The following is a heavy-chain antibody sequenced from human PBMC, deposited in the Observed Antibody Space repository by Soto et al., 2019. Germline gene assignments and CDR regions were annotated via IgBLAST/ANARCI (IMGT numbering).Heavy chain of an antibody. J-gene: IGHJ5*02. V-gene: IGHV4-39*01. Sequence: SSETLSLSCTVSGGSISSSSYYGGWIRRPPGKGLEWIGSIYYSGSTYYNPSLKSRVTISVDTSKNQFSLKLSSVTAADTAVYYCARHRSDSSSWLNWFDPWGQGTLVTVSS. CDR3: ARHRSDSSSWLNWFDP. CDR1: GGSISSSSYY. CDR2: IYYSGST. D-gene: IGHD6-13*01.